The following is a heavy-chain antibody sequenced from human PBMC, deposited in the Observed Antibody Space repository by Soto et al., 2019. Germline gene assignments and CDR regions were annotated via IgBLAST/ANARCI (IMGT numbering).Heavy chain of an antibody. D-gene: IGHD2-2*01. V-gene: IGHV3-9*01. CDR1: GFTFDDYA. CDR3: AKDIGYCSSTSCYGGRFDY. J-gene: IGHJ4*02. CDR2: VSWNSGSI. Sequence: EVQLVESGGGLVQPGRSLRLSCAGSGFTFDDYAMHWVRQAPGKGLEWVSGVSWNSGSIGYADSVKGRFTISRDNAKNSLYLQMNSLRGEDAGLYYCAKDIGYCSSTSCYGGRFDYWGQRTLVTVSS.